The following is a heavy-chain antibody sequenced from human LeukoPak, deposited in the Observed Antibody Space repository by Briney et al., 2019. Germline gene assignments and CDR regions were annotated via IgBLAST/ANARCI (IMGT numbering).Heavy chain of an antibody. CDR1: GFTFSNYG. Sequence: GGSLRLSCAASGFTFSNYGVTWVRQAPGKGLEWVSLMTSGGDTYYADSVKGRFTISRDSSKNTLYLQMNSLRAEDTAVYWGWSLGVDFWGQGTLATVSS. CDR2: MTSGGDT. CDR3: WSLGVDF. J-gene: IGHJ4*02. D-gene: IGHD3-16*01. V-gene: IGHV3-23*01.